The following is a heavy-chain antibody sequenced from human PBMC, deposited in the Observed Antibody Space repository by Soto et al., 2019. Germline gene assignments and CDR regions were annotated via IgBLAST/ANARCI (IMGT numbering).Heavy chain of an antibody. V-gene: IGHV2-5*02. J-gene: IGHJ4*02. CDR3: AHTMAPRIFDY. CDR1: GFSLITSGVG. Sequence: QITLKEAGPTLVKPTQTLTLTCSFSGFSLITSGVGVGWIRQPPGKALEWLALIYWDDDKGYSTSLKSRLTCTKXTSRNQVVLTMTNMDPADTATYYCAHTMAPRIFDYWGQGTLVTVSS. CDR2: IYWDDDK.